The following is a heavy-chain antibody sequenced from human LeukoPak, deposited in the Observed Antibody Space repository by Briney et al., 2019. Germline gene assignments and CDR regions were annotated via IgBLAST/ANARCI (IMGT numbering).Heavy chain of an antibody. CDR3: ASGYNYGYPFDS. D-gene: IGHD5-18*01. CDR1: RYSISSGYY. CDR2: IYHSGST. V-gene: IGHV4-38-2*01. Sequence: SETLSLTCAVSRYSISSGYYWGRIRQPPGKGLEWIGSIYHSGSTYYNPSLKSRVTISVDTSKNQFSLKMSSVTAADTAVYYCASGYNYGYPFDSWGQGTLVTVSS. J-gene: IGHJ4*02.